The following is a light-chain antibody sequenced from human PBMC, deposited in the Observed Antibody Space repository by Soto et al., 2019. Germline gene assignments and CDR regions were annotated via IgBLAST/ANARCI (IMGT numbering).Light chain of an antibody. V-gene: IGLV1-44*01. J-gene: IGLJ1*01. CDR1: SSNIGSNT. CDR2: SNN. CDR3: AEWDDSLNGYV. Sequence: QSVLTQPPSASGTPGQRVTISCSGSSSNIGSNTVNWYQQLPGTAPKLLIYSNNQWPSGVPDRFSGSKSGTSVSLAISGLQSEDEADYYCAEWDDSLNGYVFGTGTKVTVL.